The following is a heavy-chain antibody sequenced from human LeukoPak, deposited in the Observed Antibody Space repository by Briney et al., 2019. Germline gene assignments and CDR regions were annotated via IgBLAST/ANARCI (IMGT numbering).Heavy chain of an antibody. CDR3: AKDRLSGSYYDGAFDI. V-gene: IGHV3-23*01. Sequence: GGTLRLSCVASGFTFSSYGMSWVRQAPGKGLEWVSGVSGNSGTTYYAESVKGRFTISRDNSKNTLYLLMNSLRAEDTAVYYCAKDRLSGSYYDGAFDIWGQGTMVTVSS. CDR2: VSGNSGTT. CDR1: GFTFSSYG. J-gene: IGHJ3*02. D-gene: IGHD1-26*01.